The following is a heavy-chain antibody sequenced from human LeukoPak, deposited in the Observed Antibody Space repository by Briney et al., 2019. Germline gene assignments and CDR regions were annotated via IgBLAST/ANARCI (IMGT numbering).Heavy chain of an antibody. D-gene: IGHD4-17*01. V-gene: IGHV1-2*02. CDR1: GYTFTYYY. J-gene: IGHJ4*02. CDR3: ARDPYGDNHLDY. Sequence: ASVKVSCKASGYTFTYYYIHWVRQAPGQGHEWMGWINPDSGDTKYVQKFQGRVTMTRDTSISTAYIDLSSLRSDDTAVYYCARDPYGDNHLDYWGQGTLVTVSS. CDR2: INPDSGDT.